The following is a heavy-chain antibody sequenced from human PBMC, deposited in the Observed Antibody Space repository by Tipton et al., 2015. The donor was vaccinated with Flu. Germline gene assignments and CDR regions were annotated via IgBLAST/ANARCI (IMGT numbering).Heavy chain of an antibody. CDR3: AREGYCTNGVCPGEYYYMDV. J-gene: IGHJ6*03. D-gene: IGHD2-8*01. V-gene: IGHV1-18*04. CDR1: GYTFTSYG. Sequence: QSGAEVKKPGASVKVSCKASGYTFTSYGISWVRQAPGQGLERMGWSSAYNGNTNYAQKLQGRVTMTTYTSTSTAYMELRSLRSDYTAVYYCAREGYCTNGVCPGEYYYMDVWGKGTAVTVAS. CDR2: SSAYNGNT.